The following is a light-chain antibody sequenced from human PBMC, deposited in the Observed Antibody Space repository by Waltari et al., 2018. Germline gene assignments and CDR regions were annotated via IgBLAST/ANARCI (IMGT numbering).Light chain of an antibody. V-gene: IGKV1-33*01. CDR2: DAS. CDR3: QQFDTLPLT. CDR1: QAITNY. Sequence: DIQMTQSPSSLSASVGDRVTITCQASQAITNYLNWYQQKPGQAPNLLISDASNLEVGVPSRFSVSGSGTDFTFTINRLQTEDIASYYCQQFDTLPLTFGGGTKVEIK. J-gene: IGKJ4*01.